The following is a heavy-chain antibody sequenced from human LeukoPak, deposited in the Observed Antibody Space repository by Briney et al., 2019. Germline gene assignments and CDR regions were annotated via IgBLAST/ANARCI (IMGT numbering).Heavy chain of an antibody. J-gene: IGHJ4*02. V-gene: IGHV3-23*01. D-gene: IGHD2/OR15-2a*01. Sequence: GGSLRLSCAASGFIFSHYGMNWVRQAPGKGLEWVSGITSRSTTYYADSVKGRFTISRENSKNTLYLQMNSLRAEDTAVYYCAKDSAKKYDDYWGQGTLVTVSS. CDR2: ITSRSTT. CDR1: GFIFSHYG. CDR3: AKDSAKKYDDY.